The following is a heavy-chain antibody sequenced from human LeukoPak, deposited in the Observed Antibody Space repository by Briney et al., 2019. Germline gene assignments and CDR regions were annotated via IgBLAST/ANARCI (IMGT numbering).Heavy chain of an antibody. CDR2: IYTGGTT. D-gene: IGHD2-21*02. V-gene: IGHV3-66*01. CDR1: GFTVSSKY. J-gene: IGHJ1*01. CDR3: ARGFCSGGDCYSFPLQH. Sequence: GGSLRLSCAASGFTVSSKYMSWVRQAPGKGLEWVSVIYTGGTTDYADSVKGRFAISRDNSKNTLYLQMNSLRAEDTAVYYCARGFCSGGDCYSFPLQHWGQGTLVTVSS.